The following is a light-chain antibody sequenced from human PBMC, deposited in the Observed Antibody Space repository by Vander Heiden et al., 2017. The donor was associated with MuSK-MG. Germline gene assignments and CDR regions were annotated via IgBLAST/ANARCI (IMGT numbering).Light chain of an antibody. CDR3: LQDYNYRRT. CDR1: EDIRTD. Sequence: AIQMTQSPSSLSASVGDRVTITCQASEDIRTDFGWFQQKPGKAPRLLIYGTFNLQSGVPQRFSGSASGTHFTLTIDSLQPEDVATYYCLQDYNYRRTFGQGTKVELK. CDR2: GTF. V-gene: IGKV1-6*01. J-gene: IGKJ1*01.